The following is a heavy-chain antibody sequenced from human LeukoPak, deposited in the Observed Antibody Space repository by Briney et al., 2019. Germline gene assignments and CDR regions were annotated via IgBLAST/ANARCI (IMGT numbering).Heavy chain of an antibody. D-gene: IGHD4-23*01. CDR2: IYTSGSN. Sequence: SETRSLTCTVYGGSISSYYWSWIRQPAGKGREWIGRIYTSGSNNYNPSLKSRVTMPVNTSKNHSSLKLSSVTAGAPACYYWWRSSTDFGGNSWVEDGWGQGTLVSVS. CDR1: GGSISSYY. V-gene: IGHV4-4*07. J-gene: IGHJ4*02. CDR3: WRSSTDFGGNSWVEDG.